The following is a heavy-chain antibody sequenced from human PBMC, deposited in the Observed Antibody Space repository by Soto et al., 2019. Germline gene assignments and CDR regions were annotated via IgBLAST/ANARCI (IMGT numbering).Heavy chain of an antibody. D-gene: IGHD3-10*01. CDR1: GFTFSDYG. Sequence: EVQLVESGGGLVKPGGSLRLSCAASGFTFSDYGMNWVRQAPGKGLEWVSFISRSGTDIKYADAVEGRFTISRDNAKNAPPLQMNSLRVEDTAVYYCASFIDGDSGDYWGQGTLVTVYS. V-gene: IGHV3-21*01. CDR3: ASFIDGDSGDY. CDR2: ISRSGTDI. J-gene: IGHJ4*02.